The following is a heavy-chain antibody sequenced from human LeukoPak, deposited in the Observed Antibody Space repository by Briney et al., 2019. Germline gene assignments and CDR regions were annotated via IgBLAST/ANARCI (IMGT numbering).Heavy chain of an antibody. CDR2: INPKTGVT. CDR1: GYTFTDYY. D-gene: IGHD1-26*01. J-gene: IGHJ4*02. CDR3: ARDLAMYSPDLDY. Sequence: ASVNVSCKASGYTFTDYYLHWVRQAPGHGLEWMGWINPKTGVTKYAQNFQGRVTMTRDTSISTAYMEVSRLRSDDTAVFYCARDLAMYSPDLDYWGQGTLVTVSS. V-gene: IGHV1-2*02.